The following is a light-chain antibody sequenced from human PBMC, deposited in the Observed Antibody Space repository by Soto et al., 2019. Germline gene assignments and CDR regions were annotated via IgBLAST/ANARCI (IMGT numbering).Light chain of an antibody. J-gene: IGKJ1*01. CDR3: QQYGSSPRT. V-gene: IGKV3-20*01. CDR1: QSVSSSY. Sequence: EIVLTQSPGTLSLSPGERATLSCRASQSVSSSYLAWYQQKPGQAPRLLIYGASSRATGIPDRFSGSGSGIDVTLTISRLEPEDCAVYYCQQYGSSPRTFGQGTKVEIK. CDR2: GAS.